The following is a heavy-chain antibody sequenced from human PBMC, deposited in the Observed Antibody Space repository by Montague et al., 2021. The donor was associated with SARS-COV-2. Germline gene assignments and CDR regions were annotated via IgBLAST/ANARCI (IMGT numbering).Heavy chain of an antibody. J-gene: IGHJ5*02. CDR1: GDSTSCPNCY. D-gene: IGHD4-17*01. CDR2: IYNSGTT. V-gene: IGHV4-39*01. CDR3: ARHRNYGDHSLDNWFHP. Sequence: SEPLSLTCTVSGDSTSCPNCYWGWIRQPPGKGLDWIGTIYNSGTTYYNPSLKSRLTTSIDTSKNQFSLKLSSVTAADTAVYYCARHRNYGDHSLDNWFHPWGQGTLVTVSS.